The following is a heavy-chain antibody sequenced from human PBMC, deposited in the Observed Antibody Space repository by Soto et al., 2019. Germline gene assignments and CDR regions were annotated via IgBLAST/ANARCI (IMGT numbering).Heavy chain of an antibody. Sequence: AASVKVSCKASGYSFTSYAMHWVRQAPGQRLEWMGWINAGNGNTKYSQKFQGRVTITRDTSASTAYMELSSLRSEDTAVYYCARDGNRVTIFGVVINWFDPWGQGTLVTVSS. J-gene: IGHJ5*02. D-gene: IGHD3-3*01. CDR1: GYSFTSYA. CDR3: ARDGNRVTIFGVVINWFDP. CDR2: INAGNGNT. V-gene: IGHV1-3*01.